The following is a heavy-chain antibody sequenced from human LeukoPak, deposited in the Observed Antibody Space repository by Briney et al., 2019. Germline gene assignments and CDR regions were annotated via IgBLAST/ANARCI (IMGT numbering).Heavy chain of an antibody. D-gene: IGHD3-16*01. V-gene: IGHV4-59*01. CDR3: ARSSAYYDYVWGSYRPRYYFDY. CDR2: IYYSGST. CDR1: GGSISSYY. J-gene: IGHJ4*02. Sequence: SETLSLTCTVSGGSISSYYWSWIRQPPGKGLEWIGYIYYSGSTNYNPSLKSRVTISVDTSKNQFSLKLSSVTAADTAVYSCARSSAYYDYVWGSYRPRYYFDYWGQGTLVTVSS.